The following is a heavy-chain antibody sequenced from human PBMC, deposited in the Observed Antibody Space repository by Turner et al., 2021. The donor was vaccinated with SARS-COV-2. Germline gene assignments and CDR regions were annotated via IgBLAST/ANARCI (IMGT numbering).Heavy chain of an antibody. V-gene: IGHV3-53*01. CDR1: GVTVSSNY. Sequence: EVQLVESGGGLIQPGGSLRLSCAASGVTVSSNYMSWVRQAPGKGLEWVSVIYSVGSTFYSDAVKGRFTISRDNSKNTLYLQMNSLRAEDTAVYYCARGGHYYYGLDVWGQGTTVTVSS. D-gene: IGHD3-10*01. CDR2: IYSVGST. CDR3: ARGGHYYYGLDV. J-gene: IGHJ6*02.